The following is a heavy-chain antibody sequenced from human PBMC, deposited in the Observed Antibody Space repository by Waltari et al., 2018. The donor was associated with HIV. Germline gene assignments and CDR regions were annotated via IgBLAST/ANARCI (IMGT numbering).Heavy chain of an antibody. J-gene: IGHJ4*02. CDR3: ARGSSGFPQ. CDR1: GFTVSSNY. CDR2: IYSDGST. Sequence: EVQLVETGGGLIQPGGSLRLPCAVSGFTVSSNYMNWVRQAPGKGLEWVSVIYSDGSTYYSDSVKGRFTISRDNSKNTLYLQVNSLRPDDTAVYYCARGSSGFPQWGQGTLVTVSS. V-gene: IGHV3-53*02. D-gene: IGHD3-22*01.